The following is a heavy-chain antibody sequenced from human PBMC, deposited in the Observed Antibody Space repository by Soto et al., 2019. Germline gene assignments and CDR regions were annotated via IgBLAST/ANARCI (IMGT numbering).Heavy chain of an antibody. CDR2: IFWVGGGT. V-gene: IGHV3-9*01. Sequence: EVQVVESGGGLVQPGGSLTLSCVVSGSTSDDYAMHWVRQVPGKGLEWVSGIFWVGGGTGYPDSVKGRFTISRARAKHSLSLQMNSLRIEDTAVYYCGKELRPGGLESWGQGTLVSVSS. CDR3: GKELRPGGLES. D-gene: IGHD3-16*01. J-gene: IGHJ4*02. CDR1: GSTSDDYA.